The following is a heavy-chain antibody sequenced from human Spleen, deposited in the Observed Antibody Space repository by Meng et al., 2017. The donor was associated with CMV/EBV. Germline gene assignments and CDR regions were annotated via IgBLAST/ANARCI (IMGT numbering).Heavy chain of an antibody. V-gene: IGHV1-2*02. D-gene: IGHD2-2*01. CDR1: GYTFTGYY. CDR2: INLNSGGT. CDR3: ARGVSSSISGWLDP. J-gene: IGHJ5*02. Sequence: ASVKVSCKASGYTFTGYYIHWVRQPPGQGLEWMGWINLNSGGTKYAQKFQGRVTMTRATSIRTAYMELSRLRSDDTAVYYCARGVSSSISGWLDPWGQGTLVTVSS.